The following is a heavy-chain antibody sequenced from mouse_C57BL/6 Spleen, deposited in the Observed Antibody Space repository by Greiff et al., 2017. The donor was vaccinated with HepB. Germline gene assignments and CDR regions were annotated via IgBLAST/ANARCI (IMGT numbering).Heavy chain of an antibody. J-gene: IGHJ4*01. Sequence: VQLQQSGAELVRPGTSVKVSCKASGYAFTNYLIEWVKQRPGQGLEWIGVINPGSGGTNYNEKFKGKATLTADKSSSTAYMQLSSLTSEDSAVYVCARGKAFYAMDYWGQGTSVTVSS. CDR3: ARGKAFYAMDY. V-gene: IGHV1-54*01. CDR2: INPGSGGT. CDR1: GYAFTNYL.